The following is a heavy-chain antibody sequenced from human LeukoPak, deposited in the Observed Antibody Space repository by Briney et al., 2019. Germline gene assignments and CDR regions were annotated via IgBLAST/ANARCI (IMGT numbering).Heavy chain of an antibody. CDR1: GFTFSTYW. D-gene: IGHD4-11*01. J-gene: IGHJ4*02. CDR3: AREGLPYSRDY. Sequence: GGSLRLSCSTSGFTFSTYWMSWVRQTPEKGLEWVANIKGDGSVINYAESVNGRFTISRDNAKNSLSLQMNGLTGDDTGLYYCAREGLPYSRDYWGQGTLVTVSS. V-gene: IGHV3-7*01. CDR2: IKGDGSVI.